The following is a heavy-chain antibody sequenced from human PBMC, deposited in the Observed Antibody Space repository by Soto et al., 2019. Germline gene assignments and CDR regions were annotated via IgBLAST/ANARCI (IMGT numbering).Heavy chain of an antibody. CDR1: GGSISSYY. V-gene: IGHV4-4*07. Sequence: SETLSLTCTVSGGSISSYYWSWIRQPAGKGLEWIGRIYTSGSTNYNPSLKSRVTMSVDTSKNQFSLKLSSVTAADTAVYYRARDAVSSGYYYSYYYYGMDVWGQGTTVTVPS. CDR2: IYTSGST. D-gene: IGHD3-22*01. CDR3: ARDAVSSGYYYSYYYYGMDV. J-gene: IGHJ6*02.